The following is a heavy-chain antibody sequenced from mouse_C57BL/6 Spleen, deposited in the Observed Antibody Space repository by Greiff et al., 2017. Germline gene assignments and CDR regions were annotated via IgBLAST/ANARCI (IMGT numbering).Heavy chain of an antibody. Sequence: QVQLQQPGAELVRPGTSVKLSCKASGYTFTSYWMHWVKQRPGQGLEWIGVIDPSDSYTNYNQKFKGKATLTVDTSSSTAYMQLSSLTSEDSAVYYCASHSSGYAMGYWGQGTSVTVSS. CDR3: ASHSSGYAMGY. J-gene: IGHJ4*01. D-gene: IGHD3-2*02. CDR1: GYTFTSYW. V-gene: IGHV1-59*01. CDR2: IDPSDSYT.